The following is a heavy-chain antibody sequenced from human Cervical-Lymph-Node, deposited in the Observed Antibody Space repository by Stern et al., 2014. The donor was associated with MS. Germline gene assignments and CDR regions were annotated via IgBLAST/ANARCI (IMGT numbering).Heavy chain of an antibody. Sequence: QVQLVQSGAEVKKNGASVKVSCKASGYTFTDYYMHWVRQAPGQGLEWMGWINPNSGGTNYAQKFQGWVTMTRDTSLSTAYMDLTRLRSDDTAVYYCARGGRSSGWSPPDAFDIWGQGTMVTVSS. D-gene: IGHD6-19*01. CDR2: INPNSGGT. CDR1: GYTFTDYY. CDR3: ARGGRSSGWSPPDAFDI. J-gene: IGHJ3*02. V-gene: IGHV1-2*04.